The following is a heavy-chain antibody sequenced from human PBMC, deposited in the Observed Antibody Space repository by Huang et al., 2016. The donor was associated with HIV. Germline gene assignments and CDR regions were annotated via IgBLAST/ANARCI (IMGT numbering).Heavy chain of an antibody. J-gene: IGHJ4*02. CDR2: IIPIVGRA. CDR3: ARAPIAGGGRDFDEGAEYDY. CDR1: GGTFSSYG. Sequence: QVKLVQSGAEVKKPGSSVKVSCKASGGTFSSYGISWVRQAPGQGLEWMGGIIPIVGRAKYAQKFQDRVTITADESTSTTYMEVSSLRSEDTAVYYCARAPIAGGGRDFDEGAEYDYWGQGTLVTVSS. D-gene: IGHD6-13*01. V-gene: IGHV1-69*01.